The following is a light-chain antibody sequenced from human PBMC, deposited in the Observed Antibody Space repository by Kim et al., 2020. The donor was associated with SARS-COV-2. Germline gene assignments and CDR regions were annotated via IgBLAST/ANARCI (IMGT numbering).Light chain of an antibody. Sequence: QPVLTQPPSVSGAPGQRVTISCTGSSSNIGAGYDVHWYQQLPGTAPKLLIYGNSNRPSGVPDRFSASKSGTSASLAITGLQAEDEADYYCQSYDRSLSGWVFGGGTQLTVL. CDR2: GNS. V-gene: IGLV1-40*01. CDR3: QSYDRSLSGWV. J-gene: IGLJ3*02. CDR1: SSNIGAGYD.